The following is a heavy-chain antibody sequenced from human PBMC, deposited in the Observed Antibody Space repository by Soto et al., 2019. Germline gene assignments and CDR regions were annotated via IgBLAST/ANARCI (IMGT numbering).Heavy chain of an antibody. CDR3: ATGRHGCSGGSCYVIFDI. D-gene: IGHD2-15*01. CDR1: GYTLTELS. J-gene: IGHJ3*02. V-gene: IGHV1-24*01. Sequence: ASVKVSCKVSGYTLTELSMHWVRQAPGKGLEWMGGFDPEDGETIYAQKFQGRVTMTEATSTATAYMELSSLRSEDTAVYYCATGRHGCSGGSCYVIFDIWGQGTMVTVSS. CDR2: FDPEDGET.